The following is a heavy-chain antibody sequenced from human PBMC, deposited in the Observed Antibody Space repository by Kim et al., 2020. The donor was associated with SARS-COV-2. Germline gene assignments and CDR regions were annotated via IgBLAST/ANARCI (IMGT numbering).Heavy chain of an antibody. CDR1: EITFTFSRSG. CDR2: IWSDGSNR. CDR3: ARDKGVTSLDH. V-gene: IGHV3-33*01. Sequence: GGSLRLSCVASEITFTFSRSGMHWVRQAPGKGLEWVAMIWSDGSNRYYADSVTGRFTISRDNSKSTLYLQMSSLRVDDTAVYYCARDKGVTSLDHWGQGTLVTVSS. D-gene: IGHD4-17*01. J-gene: IGHJ4*02.